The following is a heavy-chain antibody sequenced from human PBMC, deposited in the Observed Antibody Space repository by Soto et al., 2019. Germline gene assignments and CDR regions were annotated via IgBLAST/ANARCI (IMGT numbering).Heavy chain of an antibody. Sequence: SETLSLTCTVSGGSISSGGYYWSWIRQHPGKGLEWIGYIYYSGSTYYNPSLKSRVTISVDTSKNQFSLKLSSVTAADTAVYYCARRGNNYYGSGSYYSTWGQGTLVTVSS. CDR3: ARRGNNYYGSGSYYST. V-gene: IGHV4-31*03. CDR1: GGSISSGGYY. D-gene: IGHD3-10*01. CDR2: IYYSGST. J-gene: IGHJ5*02.